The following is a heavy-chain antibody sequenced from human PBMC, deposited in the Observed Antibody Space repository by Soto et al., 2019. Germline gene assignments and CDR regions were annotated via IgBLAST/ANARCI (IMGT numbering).Heavy chain of an antibody. CDR1: GGTFSSYT. V-gene: IGHV1-69*02. CDR2: IIPILGIA. D-gene: IGHD3-22*01. CDR3: ARGPRYDSSGYYSDY. J-gene: IGHJ4*02. Sequence: QVQLVQSGAEVKKPGSSVKVSCKASGGTFSSYTISWVRQAPGQGLEWMGRIIPILGIANYAQKFQGRVTITAAKSTSTAYMELSSLRSEDTAVYYCARGPRYDSSGYYSDYWGQGTLVTVSS.